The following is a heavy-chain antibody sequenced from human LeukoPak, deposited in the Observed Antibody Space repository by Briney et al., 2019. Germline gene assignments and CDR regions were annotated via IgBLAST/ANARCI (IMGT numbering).Heavy chain of an antibody. D-gene: IGHD4-17*01. J-gene: IGHJ4*02. V-gene: IGHV3-23*01. CDR2: ISSGGAST. CDR1: GFTFSTHW. Sequence: GGSLRLSCAASGFTFSTHWMTWVRQAPGKGLEWVSSISSGGASTYYADSVKGRFTISRDNSKSTLYLQMNSLRAEDTAVYYCARLSGNYGIDYWGQGTLVTVSS. CDR3: ARLSGNYGIDY.